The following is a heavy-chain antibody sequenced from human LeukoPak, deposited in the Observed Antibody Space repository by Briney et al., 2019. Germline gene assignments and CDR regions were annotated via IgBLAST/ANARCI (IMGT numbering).Heavy chain of an antibody. CDR2: IYYSGST. CDR1: GGSISSGGYY. Sequence: SQTQSLTCTVSGGSISSGGYYWSWIRQHPGKGLEWIGYIYYSGSTYYNPSLKSRVTISVDTSKNQFSLKLSSVTAADTAVYYCAKTVPPRGMDVWGQGTTVTVSS. V-gene: IGHV4-31*03. D-gene: IGHD4-17*01. CDR3: AKTVPPRGMDV. J-gene: IGHJ6*02.